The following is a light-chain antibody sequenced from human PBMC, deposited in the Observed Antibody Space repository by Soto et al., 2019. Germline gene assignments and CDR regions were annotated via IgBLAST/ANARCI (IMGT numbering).Light chain of an antibody. CDR3: QHYNSYSEA. J-gene: IGKJ1*01. V-gene: IGKV1-39*01. CDR2: AAS. CDR1: QSISSY. Sequence: DIQMTQSPSSLSASGGDRFTITCGASQSISSYLNWYQQKPGKAPKLLIYAASSLQSGVPSRFSGSGSGTEFTLTISSLQPDDFATYYCQHYNSYSEAFGQGTKVDIK.